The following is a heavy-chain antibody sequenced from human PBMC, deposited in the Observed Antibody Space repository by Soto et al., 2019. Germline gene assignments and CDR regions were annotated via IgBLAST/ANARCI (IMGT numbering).Heavy chain of an antibody. Sequence: QVQLIQSGAEVKKPGASGKVSCTASGYTFTSSYIHWVRQAPGQGLEWMAIINPTGGSTYYAQKFQGRVTMTRDTSTSTVYMQLCSLTSEDTAVYYCARSLMEGDYWGQGTLVTVSS. J-gene: IGHJ4*02. CDR3: ARSLMEGDY. CDR2: INPTGGST. V-gene: IGHV1-46*03. CDR1: GYTFTSSY. D-gene: IGHD3-10*01.